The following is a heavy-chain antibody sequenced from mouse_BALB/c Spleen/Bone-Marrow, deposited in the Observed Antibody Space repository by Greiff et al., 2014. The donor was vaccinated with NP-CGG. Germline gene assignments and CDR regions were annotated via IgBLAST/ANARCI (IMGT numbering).Heavy chain of an antibody. CDR2: IYPGDGDT. CDR1: GYTFTSYW. D-gene: IGHD1-1*02. CDR3: ASQGDYGSFDY. V-gene: IGHV1-87*01. J-gene: IGHJ2*01. Sequence: VKLVESGAELARPGASVELSCKASGYTFTSYWMQWVKQRPGQGLEWIGAIYPGDGDTRYTQKFKGKATLTADKSSSTAYMQLSSLASEDSAVYYCASQGDYGSFDYWGQGTTPTVSS.